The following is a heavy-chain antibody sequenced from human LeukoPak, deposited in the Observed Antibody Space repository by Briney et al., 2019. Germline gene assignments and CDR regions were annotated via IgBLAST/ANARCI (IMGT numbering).Heavy chain of an antibody. J-gene: IGHJ4*02. D-gene: IGHD5-12*01. V-gene: IGHV1-8*02. CDR2: MNPNSGNT. CDR3: ARMRDIPDY. CDR1: GYTFTGYY. Sequence: ASVKVSCKASGYTFTGYYMHWVRQAPGQGLEWMGWMNPNSGNTGYAQKFQGRVTMTRNTSISTAYMELSSLRSEDTAVYYCARMRDIPDYWGQGTLVTVSS.